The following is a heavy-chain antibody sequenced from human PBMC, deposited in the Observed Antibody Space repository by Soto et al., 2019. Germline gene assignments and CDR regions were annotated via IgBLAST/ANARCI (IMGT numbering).Heavy chain of an antibody. J-gene: IGHJ4*02. Sequence: GGSLRLSCAASGFTFSSYGISWIRLSPGKGLEWVSVISGGGDTTYYTPSVKGRFTISRDDFRNTLYLQMNSLRAEDTAVYYCAKEYLRLQQLFVRWGQGTLVTVSS. V-gene: IGHV3-23*01. CDR3: AKEYLRLQQLFVR. D-gene: IGHD4-4*01. CDR2: ISGGGDTT. CDR1: GFTFSSYG.